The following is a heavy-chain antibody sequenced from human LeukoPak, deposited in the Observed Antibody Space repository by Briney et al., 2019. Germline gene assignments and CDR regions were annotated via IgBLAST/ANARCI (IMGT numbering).Heavy chain of an antibody. V-gene: IGHV3-9*03. CDR1: GFSFDDYA. Sequence: PGGSLRLSCAASGFSFDDYAMHWVRQAPGKGLEWVSGISWNGGNKEYADSVKGRFTISRDNAKNSLYLQMNSLRAEDMALYYCAKDKAPYTFYYFDYWGQGTLVTVSS. CDR2: ISWNGGNK. D-gene: IGHD1-1*01. CDR3: AKDKAPYTFYYFDY. J-gene: IGHJ4*02.